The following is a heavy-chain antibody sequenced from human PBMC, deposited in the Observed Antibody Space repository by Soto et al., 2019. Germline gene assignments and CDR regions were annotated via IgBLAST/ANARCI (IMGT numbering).Heavy chain of an antibody. V-gene: IGHV4-30-2*01. J-gene: IGHJ3*02. Sequence: SDTLSLTCAVSGFSVSSTAYSWSWIGPPPGKGLEWIGFIYQSGSTYYNPSLKSRVTMSLDRPKNQFSLKLSSVTAADTAVYYCARELLFYDSDGFSWDDAFDIWGQGTMVT. D-gene: IGHD3-22*01. CDR2: IYQSGST. CDR1: GFSVSSTAYS. CDR3: ARELLFYDSDGFSWDDAFDI.